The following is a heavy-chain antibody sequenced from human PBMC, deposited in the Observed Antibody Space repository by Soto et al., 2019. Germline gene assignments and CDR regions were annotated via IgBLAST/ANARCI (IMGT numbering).Heavy chain of an antibody. J-gene: IGHJ6*02. D-gene: IGHD2-15*01. V-gene: IGHV1-69*02. CDR1: GGTFTSYI. CDR2: IIPVLDIT. CDR3: AKSPNPASATPSYHGMDV. Sequence: QVQLVQSGAEVKKPGSSVKVSCKASGGTFTSYIITWVRRAPGQGLEWMGRIIPVLDITYYAQKFQGRVTITADKSPSTAYMELGGLRSEDTAVYYCAKSPNPASATPSYHGMDVWGQGTTVTVSS.